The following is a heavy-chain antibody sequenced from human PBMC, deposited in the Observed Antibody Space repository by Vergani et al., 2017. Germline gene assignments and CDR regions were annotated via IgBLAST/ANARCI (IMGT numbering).Heavy chain of an antibody. D-gene: IGHD2-21*01. J-gene: IGHJ5*02. CDR3: ARAVTHIVVVIGIQGGNCFDP. Sequence: QVQLQQWGAGLLKPSETLSLTCAVYGGSFSGYYWSWIRQPPGKGLEWIGEINHSGSTNYNPSLKSRVTISVDTSKNQFSLKLSPVTAADTAVYDWARAVTHIVVVIGIQGGNCFDPWGQGTLVTVSS. V-gene: IGHV4-34*01. CDR2: INHSGST. CDR1: GGSFSGYY.